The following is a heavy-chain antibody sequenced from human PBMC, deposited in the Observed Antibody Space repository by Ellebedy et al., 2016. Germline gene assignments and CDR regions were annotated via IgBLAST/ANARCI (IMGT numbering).Heavy chain of an antibody. D-gene: IGHD3-10*01. CDR2: IIQSGTM. CDR3: ARGIYGSGSVDY. CDR1: GGSISGSSYY. V-gene: IGHV4-39*07. Sequence: SETLSLTCTVSGGSISGSSYYWGWIRQPPGKGLEWIGEIIQSGTMNYSPSLKSRVTISVDKSKNQLSLRLSSVTAADTAVYFCARGIYGSGSVDYWGQGTLVTVSS. J-gene: IGHJ4*02.